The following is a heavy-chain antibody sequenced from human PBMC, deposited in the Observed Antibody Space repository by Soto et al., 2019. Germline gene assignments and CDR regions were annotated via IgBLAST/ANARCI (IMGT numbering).Heavy chain of an antibody. CDR3: AKGGPDAFCAGGRCYFDS. CDR1: GFTFDDYA. Sequence: EVQMVESGGGFIQPGRSLGLSCAASGFTFDDYAMHWVRRVPGRGLEWVLSITWNGNVIGYADSVKGRFTVSRDNAKNSLYLQMSDLRPEDTALYYCAKGGPDAFCAGGRCYFDSWGQGIQVTVTS. J-gene: IGHJ4*03. CDR2: ITWNGNVI. D-gene: IGHD2-8*02. V-gene: IGHV3-9*01.